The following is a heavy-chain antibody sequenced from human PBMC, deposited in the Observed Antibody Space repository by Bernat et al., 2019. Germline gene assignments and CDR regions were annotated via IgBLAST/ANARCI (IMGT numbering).Heavy chain of an antibody. J-gene: IGHJ5*02. CDR1: GYTLTELS. CDR3: ATASTIFGVVIHNWFDP. D-gene: IGHD3-3*01. V-gene: IGHV1-24*01. Sequence: QVQLVQSGAEVKKPGASVKVSCKVSGYTLTELSRHWVRQAPGKGLEWMGGFDPEDGETIYAQKFQGRVTMTEDTSTAPAYLELSSLRSADTAVYYCATASTIFGVVIHNWFDPWGQGTLVTVSS. CDR2: FDPEDGET.